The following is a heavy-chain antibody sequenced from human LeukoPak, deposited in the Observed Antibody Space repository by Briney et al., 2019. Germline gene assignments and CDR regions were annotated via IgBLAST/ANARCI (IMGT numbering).Heavy chain of an antibody. V-gene: IGHV5-51*01. Sequence: GESLKIPCKGSGYRFSTYWIAWVRQMPGKGLEWMGIIYPGDSDIRYSPSFQGQFTISADKSISTAYLQWSSLKASDTAIYYCAGAAAGTAIDSWGQGTLVTVSS. J-gene: IGHJ4*02. D-gene: IGHD6-13*01. CDR2: IYPGDSDI. CDR1: GYRFSTYW. CDR3: AGAAAGTAIDS.